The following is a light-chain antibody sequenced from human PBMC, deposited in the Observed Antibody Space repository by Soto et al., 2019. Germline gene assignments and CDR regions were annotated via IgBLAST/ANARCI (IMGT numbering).Light chain of an antibody. J-gene: IGKJ1*01. CDR1: QSVSSTY. Sequence: EIVLTQSPGTLSLSPGEGATLSCRASQSVSSTYLAWYQQKPGQAPRLLIYGASSRATGIPDRFSGRGSGTDLTLTISRLEPEDFAVYYCQPYGSSPGTFGQGTKVEIK. CDR2: GAS. V-gene: IGKV3-20*01. CDR3: QPYGSSPGT.